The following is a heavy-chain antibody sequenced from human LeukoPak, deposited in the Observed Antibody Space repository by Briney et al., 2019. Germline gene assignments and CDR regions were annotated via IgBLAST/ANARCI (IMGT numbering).Heavy chain of an antibody. CDR3: ARLPYCSSTRCYDYYYYMDV. D-gene: IGHD2-2*01. V-gene: IGHV4-38-2*01. Sequence: SETLSLTCAVSGYSISSDYYWGWIRPPPGKGLEWIGSIYHSGNTYYNPSLKRRVTISVDPPKNHFSLKLSSVTASDTAVYYCARLPYCSSTRCYDYYYYMDVWGKGTTVTVSS. CDR2: IYHSGNT. J-gene: IGHJ6*03. CDR1: GYSISSDYY.